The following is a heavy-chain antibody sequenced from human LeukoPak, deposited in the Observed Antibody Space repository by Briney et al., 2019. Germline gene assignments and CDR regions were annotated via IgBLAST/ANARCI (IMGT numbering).Heavy chain of an antibody. CDR3: ARDPVGAAAGKGWFDP. Sequence: ASVNVSCKASGGTFSSYAISWVRQAPGQGLEWMGWISAYNGNTNYAQKLQGRVTMTTDTSTSTAYMELRSLRSDDTAVYYCARDPVGAAAGKGWFDPWGQGTLVTVSS. D-gene: IGHD6-13*01. J-gene: IGHJ5*02. CDR2: ISAYNGNT. V-gene: IGHV1-18*01. CDR1: GGTFSSYA.